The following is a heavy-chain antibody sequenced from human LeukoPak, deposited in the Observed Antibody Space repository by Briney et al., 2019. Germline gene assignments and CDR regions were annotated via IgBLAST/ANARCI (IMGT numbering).Heavy chain of an antibody. Sequence: ASVKVSCKASGYTFTGYYMHWVRQAPGQGLEWMGWINPNSGGTSYAQKFQGRVTMTRDTSITTAYMELSRLRSDDTAVYYCARVGSDWNDVRYNWFDPWGQGTLVTVSS. CDR1: GYTFTGYY. D-gene: IGHD1-1*01. V-gene: IGHV1-2*02. J-gene: IGHJ5*02. CDR2: INPNSGGT. CDR3: ARVGSDWNDVRYNWFDP.